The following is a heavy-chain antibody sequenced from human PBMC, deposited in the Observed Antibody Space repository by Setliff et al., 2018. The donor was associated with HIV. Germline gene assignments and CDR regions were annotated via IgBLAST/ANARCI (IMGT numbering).Heavy chain of an antibody. CDR1: GGSISSYY. V-gene: IGHV4-4*07. Sequence: SETLSLTCTVSGGSISSYYWSWIRQPAGKGLEWIGRIYTSGNTNYNPSLKSLKSRVTTSVDTSKNQFSLKLSSVTAADTAVYYWASLPPLYDSSGYYFDYWGQGTLVTVSS. CDR2: IYTSGNT. J-gene: IGHJ4*02. D-gene: IGHD3-22*01. CDR3: ASLPPLYDSSGYYFDY.